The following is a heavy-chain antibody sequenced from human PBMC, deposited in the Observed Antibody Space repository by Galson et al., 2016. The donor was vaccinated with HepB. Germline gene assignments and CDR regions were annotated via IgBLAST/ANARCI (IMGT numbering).Heavy chain of an antibody. V-gene: IGHV4-4*02. Sequence: ETLSLTCNVSGVSIRDNTWWSWVRQPPGKGLEWIGEIYHGGNTNYNPSLKSRVTISVDKSKHQFSLQLSSVTAADTAVYYCARSPRDRGFDYWGRGTLVTVSS. J-gene: IGHJ4*02. CDR3: ARSPRDRGFDY. CDR2: IYHGGNT. D-gene: IGHD1-14*01. CDR1: GVSIRDNTW.